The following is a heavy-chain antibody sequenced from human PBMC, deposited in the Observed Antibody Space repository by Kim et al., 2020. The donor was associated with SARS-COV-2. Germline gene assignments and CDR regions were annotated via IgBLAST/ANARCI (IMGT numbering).Heavy chain of an antibody. CDR2: INHSGST. J-gene: IGHJ5*02. D-gene: IGHD6-13*01. CDR3: ARGGIAAAGPLGNWFDP. V-gene: IGHV4-34*01. CDR1: GGSFSGYY. Sequence: SETLSLTCAVYGGSFSGYYWSWIRQPPGKGLEWIGEINHSGSTNYNPSLKSRVTISVDTSKNQFSLKLSSVTAADTAVYYCARGGIAAAGPLGNWFDPWGQGTLVTVSS.